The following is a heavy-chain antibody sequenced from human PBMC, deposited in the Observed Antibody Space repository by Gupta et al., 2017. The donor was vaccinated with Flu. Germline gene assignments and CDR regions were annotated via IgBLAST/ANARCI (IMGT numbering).Heavy chain of an antibody. D-gene: IGHD5-18*01. CDR2: IWYDGSNK. Sequence: QVQLVESGGGVVQPGRSLRVSCAASGFPFSSYGLPWVRQAPGKGLEWVAGIWYDGSNKYYADSVKGRFTIPRDNSKNTLYLQMNSLRAEDTAVYYCARQVDAGGAYFDYWGQGTLVTVSS. J-gene: IGHJ4*02. V-gene: IGHV3-33*01. CDR1: GFPFSSYG. CDR3: ARQVDAGGAYFDY.